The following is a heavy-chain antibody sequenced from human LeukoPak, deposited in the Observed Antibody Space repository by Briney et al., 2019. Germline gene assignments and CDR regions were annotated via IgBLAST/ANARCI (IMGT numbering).Heavy chain of an antibody. J-gene: IGHJ3*02. CDR1: GFTLSRYA. V-gene: IGHV3-23*01. CDR2: ISGSGGST. D-gene: IGHD6-6*01. CDR3: AKDVTYSSSSEFQAFDI. Sequence: GGSLRLSCAASGFTLSRYAMSWVRQAPGKGLEGVSAISGSGGSTYYADSVKGRFTISRDNSNNTLYLQMNSLRAEDTAVYYCAKDVTYSSSSEFQAFDIWGQGTMVTVSS.